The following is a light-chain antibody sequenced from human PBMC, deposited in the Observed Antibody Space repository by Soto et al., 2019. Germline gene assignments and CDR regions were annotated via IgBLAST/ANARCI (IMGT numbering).Light chain of an antibody. Sequence: EIVLTQSPGTLSLSPGERATFSCRASQSVSSSYLAWYQQKPGQAPRLLIYGASSRATGIPDRFSSSGAGTDFTLTISRLEPEDFAVYYCQQYGSSPPVTFGQGKRLEIK. CDR3: QQYGSSPPVT. J-gene: IGKJ5*01. CDR1: QSVSSSY. V-gene: IGKV3-20*01. CDR2: GAS.